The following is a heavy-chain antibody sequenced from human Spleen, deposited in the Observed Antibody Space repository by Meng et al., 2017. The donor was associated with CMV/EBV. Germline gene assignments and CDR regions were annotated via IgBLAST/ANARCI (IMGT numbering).Heavy chain of an antibody. CDR3: ARDRDILTDRNWFDP. CDR2: INPSGGST. D-gene: IGHD3-9*01. CDR1: GYTFTSYY. J-gene: IGHJ5*02. V-gene: IGHV1-46*01. Sequence: QGQLVQSGAEVKKPGSSVKVSCKASGYTFTSYYMHWVRQAPGQGLEWMGIINPSGGSTSYAQKFQGRVTMTRDTSTSTVYMELSSLRSEDTAVYYCARDRDILTDRNWFDPWGQGTLVTVSS.